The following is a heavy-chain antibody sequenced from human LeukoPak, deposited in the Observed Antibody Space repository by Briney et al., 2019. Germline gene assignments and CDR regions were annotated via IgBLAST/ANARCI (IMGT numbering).Heavy chain of an antibody. CDR1: GGTFSSYA. Sequence: SVKVSCKASGGTFSSYAISWVRQAPGQGLEWMGGIIPIFGTANYAQKFQGRVTITADESTSTAYMELSSLRSEDTAVYYCARAPFSGSYYIGRLTFDYWGQGTLVTVSS. V-gene: IGHV1-69*01. D-gene: IGHD1-26*01. J-gene: IGHJ4*02. CDR2: IIPIFGTA. CDR3: ARAPFSGSYYIGRLTFDY.